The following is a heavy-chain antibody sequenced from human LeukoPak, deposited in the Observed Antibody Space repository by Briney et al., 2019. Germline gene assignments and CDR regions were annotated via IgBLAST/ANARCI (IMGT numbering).Heavy chain of an antibody. CDR2: ISSSGSTI. CDR3: AKAVELLFWGGFDY. V-gene: IGHV3-48*03. CDR1: GFTFSSYE. D-gene: IGHD1-7*01. Sequence: GGSLRLSCAASGFTFSSYEMNWVRQAPGKGLEWVSYISSSGSTIYYADSVKGRFTISRDNSKNTLYLQMNSLRAEDTAVYYYAKAVELLFWGGFDYWGQGTLVTVSS. J-gene: IGHJ4*02.